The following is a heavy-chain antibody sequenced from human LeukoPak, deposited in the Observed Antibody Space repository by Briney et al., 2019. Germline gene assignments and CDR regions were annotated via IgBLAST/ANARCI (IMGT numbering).Heavy chain of an antibody. D-gene: IGHD3-10*01. CDR2: IYYSGST. V-gene: IGHV4-59*01. J-gene: IGHJ5*02. CDR3: ARQYYWGYNWFDP. CDR1: GGSISSYY. Sequence: SETLSLTCTVSGGSISSYYWSWIRQPPGKGLEWIGYIYYSGSTNYNPSLKGRVTISVDTSKNQFSLKLSSVTAADTAVYYCARQYYWGYNWFDPWGQGTLVTVSS.